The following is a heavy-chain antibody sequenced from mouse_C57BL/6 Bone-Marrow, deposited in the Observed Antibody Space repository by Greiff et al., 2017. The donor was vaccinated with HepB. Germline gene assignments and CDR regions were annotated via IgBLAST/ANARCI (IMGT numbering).Heavy chain of an antibody. Sequence: EVKLVESGGGLVKPGGSLKLSCAASGFTFSDYGMHWVRQAPEKGLEWVAYISSGSSTIYYADTVKGRFTISRDNAKNTLFLQMTSLRSEDTAMYYCARIYYDLYAMDYWGQGTSVTVSS. CDR2: ISSGSSTI. V-gene: IGHV5-17*01. CDR1: GFTFSDYG. CDR3: ARIYYDLYAMDY. D-gene: IGHD2-4*01. J-gene: IGHJ4*01.